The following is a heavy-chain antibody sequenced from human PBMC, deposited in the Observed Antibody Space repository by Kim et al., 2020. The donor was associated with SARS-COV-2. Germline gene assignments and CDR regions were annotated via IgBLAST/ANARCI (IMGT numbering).Heavy chain of an antibody. CDR2: ISSSSSTI. V-gene: IGHV3-48*04. CDR3: ARAGLLWFGELLGGMDV. CDR1: GFTFSSYS. D-gene: IGHD3-10*01. J-gene: IGHJ6*02. Sequence: GGSLRLSCAASGFTFSSYSMNWVRQAPGKGLEWVSYISSSSSTIYYADSVKGRFTISRDNAKNSLYLQMNSLRAEDTAVYYCARAGLLWFGELLGGMDVWGQGTTVTVSS.